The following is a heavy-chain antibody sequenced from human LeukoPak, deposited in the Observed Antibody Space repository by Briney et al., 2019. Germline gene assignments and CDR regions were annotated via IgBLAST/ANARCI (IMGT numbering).Heavy chain of an antibody. CDR1: GFTLSNYG. Sequence: PGGSLRLSCAASGFTLSNYGMSWVRQAPGEGLEWVSLISDSTWYADSVRGRFTVSRDISQNTVYLQMNSLRAEDTAVYYCAKDRRSYGGTSFDSWGQGTLVTVSS. V-gene: IGHV3-23*01. CDR3: AKDRRSYGGTSFDS. CDR2: ISDST. J-gene: IGHJ4*02. D-gene: IGHD4-23*01.